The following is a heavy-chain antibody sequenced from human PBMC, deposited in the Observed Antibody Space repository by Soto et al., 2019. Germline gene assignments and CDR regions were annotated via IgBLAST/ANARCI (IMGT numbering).Heavy chain of an antibody. CDR3: ARHLTIFGGLYYYYGMDV. J-gene: IGHJ6*02. V-gene: IGHV4-4*02. CDR1: GGSISSSNW. CDR2: IYHSGST. D-gene: IGHD3-3*01. Sequence: SETLSLTCAVSGGSISSSNWWSWVRQPPGKGLEWIGEIYHSGSTNYNPSLKSRVTISVDKSKNQFSLKLSSVTAADTAVYYCARHLTIFGGLYYYYGMDVWGQGTTVTVSS.